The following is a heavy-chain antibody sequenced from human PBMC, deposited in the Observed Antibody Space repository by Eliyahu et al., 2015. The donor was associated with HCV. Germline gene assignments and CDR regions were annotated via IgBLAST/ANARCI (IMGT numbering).Heavy chain of an antibody. D-gene: IGHD3-22*01. V-gene: IGHV3-33*01. CDR2: IWXDGSNK. Sequence: QVQLVESGGGVVQPGRSLRLSCAASGFPFSXYGMPWVRQAPGKGLEWVAVIWXDGSNKYXADSVKGRFTISRDNSKNTLYLQMNSLRAEDTAVYYCARDIRITMIVERDDAFDIWGQGTMVTVSS. CDR1: GFPFSXYG. CDR3: ARDIRITMIVERDDAFDI. J-gene: IGHJ3*02.